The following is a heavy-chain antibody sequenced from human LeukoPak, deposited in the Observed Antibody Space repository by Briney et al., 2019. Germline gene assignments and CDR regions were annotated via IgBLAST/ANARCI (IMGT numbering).Heavy chain of an antibody. CDR1: VGTFSSYA. J-gene: IGHJ3*02. Sequence: SSVKVSCKASVGTFSSYAIIWVRQAPGQGLEWMGGIIPIFGTANYAQKFQGRVTITTDESTITAYMELSSLRSEDTAVYYCARARYERKWLLLAYAFDIWGEGRMVSVSS. V-gene: IGHV1-69*05. CDR2: IIPIFGTA. D-gene: IGHD3-22*01. CDR3: ARARYERKWLLLAYAFDI.